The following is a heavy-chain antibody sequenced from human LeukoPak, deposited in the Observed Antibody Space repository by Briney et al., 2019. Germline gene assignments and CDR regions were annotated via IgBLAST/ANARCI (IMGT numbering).Heavy chain of an antibody. CDR3: ARQSRSQFLFDR. CDR1: GDSISSYY. Sequence: SDTLSLTCTVSGDSISSYYWRWVRQPPGKGLEWMAYIYYTGSTNYNPSLKSRVTISVDTSKNQFSLKLNSVTAADTAVYYCARQSRSQFLFDRWGQGTLVTVSS. V-gene: IGHV4-59*08. J-gene: IGHJ5*02. CDR2: IYYTGST. D-gene: IGHD3-16*02.